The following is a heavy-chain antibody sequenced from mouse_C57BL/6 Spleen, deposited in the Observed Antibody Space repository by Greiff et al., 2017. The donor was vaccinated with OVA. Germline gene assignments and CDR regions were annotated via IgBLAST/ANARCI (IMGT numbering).Heavy chain of an antibody. J-gene: IGHJ1*03. V-gene: IGHV3-6*01. CDR3: AREFITTGLWYFDV. D-gene: IGHD1-1*01. CDR2: ISYDGSN. CDR1: GYSITSGYY. Sequence: ESGPGLVKPSQSLSLTCSVTGYSITSGYYWNWIRQFPGNKLEWMGYISYDGSNNYNPSLKNRISITRDTSKNQFFLKLNSVTTEDTATYYCAREFITTGLWYFDVWGTGTTVTVSS.